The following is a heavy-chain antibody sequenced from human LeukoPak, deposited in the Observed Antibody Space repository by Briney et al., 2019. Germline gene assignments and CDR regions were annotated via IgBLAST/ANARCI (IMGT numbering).Heavy chain of an antibody. V-gene: IGHV3-30*18. CDR2: ISYDGSTK. Sequence: PGGSLRLSCAASGFTFSSYGMHWVRQAPGEGLEWVAVISYDGSTKFSADSVQGRFTISRDNSKNTLYLHMNSLRAEDTAVYYCAKDREAVATHYFDCWGQGTLVTVSS. J-gene: IGHJ4*02. CDR3: AKDREAVATHYFDC. CDR1: GFTFSSYG. D-gene: IGHD6-19*01.